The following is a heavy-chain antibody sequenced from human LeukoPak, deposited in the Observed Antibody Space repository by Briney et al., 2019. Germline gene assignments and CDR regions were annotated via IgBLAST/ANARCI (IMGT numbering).Heavy chain of an antibody. CDR2: IIPIFGTA. J-gene: IGHJ4*02. D-gene: IGHD3-9*01. V-gene: IGHV1-69*06. Sequence: GASVTVSCKASGGTFSSYAISWVRQAPGQGLEWMGGIIPIFGTANYAQKFQGRVTITADKSTSTAYMELSSLRSEDTAVYYCASRSDDILTGYYGVWGQGTLVTVSS. CDR3: ASRSDDILTGYYGV. CDR1: GGTFSSYA.